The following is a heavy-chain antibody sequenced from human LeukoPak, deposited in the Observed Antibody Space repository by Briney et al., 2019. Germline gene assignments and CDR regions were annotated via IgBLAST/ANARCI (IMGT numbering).Heavy chain of an antibody. Sequence: SETLSLTCTVSGGSIGSYYWSWIRQPPGKGLEWIGYIYYSGSTNYNPSLKSRVTISVDTSKNQFSLKLSSVTAADTAVYYCARVGGSWYGFDPWGQGTLVTVSS. CDR2: IYYSGST. CDR3: ARVGGSWYGFDP. CDR1: GGSIGSYY. V-gene: IGHV4-59*01. J-gene: IGHJ5*02. D-gene: IGHD6-13*01.